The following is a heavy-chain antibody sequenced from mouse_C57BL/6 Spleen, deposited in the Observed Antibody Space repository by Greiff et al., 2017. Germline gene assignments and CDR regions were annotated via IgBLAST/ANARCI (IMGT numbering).Heavy chain of an antibody. D-gene: IGHD1-1*01. CDR3: ARAYGSSSPYAMDY. CDR1: GYTFTSYW. J-gene: IGHJ4*01. V-gene: IGHV1-52*01. CDR2: IDPSDSET. Sequence: VQLQQPGAELVRPGSSVKLSCKASGYTFTSYWMHWVKQRPIQGLEWIGNIDPSDSETHYNQKFKDKATLTVDKSSSTAYMQLSSLTSEDSAVYYCARAYGSSSPYAMDYWGQGTSVTVSS.